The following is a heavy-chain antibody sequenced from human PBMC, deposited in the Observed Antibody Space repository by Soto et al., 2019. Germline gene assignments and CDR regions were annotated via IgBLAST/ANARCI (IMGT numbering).Heavy chain of an antibody. Sequence: GGSLRLSCAASGFTFSSYSMNWVRQAPGKGLEWVSSISSSSSYIYYADSVKGRFTISRDNARNSLYLQMNSLRAEDTAVYYCATVSSHYYYGMDVWGQGTTVTVSS. V-gene: IGHV3-21*01. CDR3: ATVSSHYYYGMDV. D-gene: IGHD2-2*01. CDR2: ISSSSSYI. J-gene: IGHJ6*02. CDR1: GFTFSSYS.